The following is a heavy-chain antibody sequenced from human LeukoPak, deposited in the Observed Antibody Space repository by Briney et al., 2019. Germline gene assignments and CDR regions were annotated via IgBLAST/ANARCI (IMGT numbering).Heavy chain of an antibody. CDR2: ISYDGSNK. J-gene: IGHJ4*02. CDR3: AKRAVAGPGNRYYFDY. CDR1: GFTFSSYG. D-gene: IGHD6-19*01. V-gene: IGHV3-30*18. Sequence: GGSLRLSCAASGFTFSSYGMHWVRQAPGKGLEWVAVISYDGSNKYYADSVKGRFTISRDNSKNTLYLQMNSLRAEDTAVYYCAKRAVAGPGNRYYFDYWGQGTLVTVSS.